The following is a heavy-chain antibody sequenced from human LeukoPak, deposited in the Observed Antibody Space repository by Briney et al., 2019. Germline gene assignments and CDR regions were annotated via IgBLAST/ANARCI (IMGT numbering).Heavy chain of an antibody. J-gene: IGHJ4*02. CDR2: IYPGDSDT. CDR3: ARLLTPVNWKSPFDY. Sequence: GESLKISCKGSGYSFTSYWIGWVRQMPGKGLEWMGIIYPGDSDTRYSPSFQGQVTISADKTINTAYLQWSSLKASDTAMYYCARLLTPVNWKSPFDYWGQGTLVTVSS. CDR1: GYSFTSYW. D-gene: IGHD1-1*01. V-gene: IGHV5-51*01.